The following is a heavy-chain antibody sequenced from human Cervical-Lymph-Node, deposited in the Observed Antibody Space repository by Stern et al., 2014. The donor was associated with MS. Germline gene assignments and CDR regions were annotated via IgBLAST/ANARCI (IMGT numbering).Heavy chain of an antibody. V-gene: IGHV1-46*01. CDR2: INPIGGST. CDR3: ATYSSSWYPPWC. J-gene: IGHJ4*02. Sequence: QLVQSGAEVTKPGASVKISCKASGNTFTRYYMHWVRQAPGQGLEWMGIINPIGGSTHYAQKFQGRVTMTRDTSTSTVYMEVSSLRSDDAAVYYCATYSSSWYPPWCWDQGTLVTVSS. CDR1: GNTFTRYY. D-gene: IGHD6-13*01.